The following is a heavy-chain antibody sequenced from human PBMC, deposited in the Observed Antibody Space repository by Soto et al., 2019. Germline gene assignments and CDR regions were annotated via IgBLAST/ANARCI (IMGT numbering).Heavy chain of an antibody. CDR2: IYYSGST. CDR3: ASPGTTLGPDAFDI. Sequence: SETLSLTCTVSGGSISSDGYYWSWIRQHPGKGLEWIGYIYYSGSTYYNPSLKSRVTISVDTSKNQFSLKLSSVTAADTAVYYCASPGTTLGPDAFDIWGQGTMVTVSS. D-gene: IGHD1-1*01. CDR1: GGSISSDGYY. V-gene: IGHV4-31*03. J-gene: IGHJ3*02.